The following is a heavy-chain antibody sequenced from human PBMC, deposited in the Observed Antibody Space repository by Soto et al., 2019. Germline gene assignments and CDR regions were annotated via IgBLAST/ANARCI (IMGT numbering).Heavy chain of an antibody. D-gene: IGHD3-16*01. Sequence: SETLSLTCAVSGGSISSGGYSWSWIRQPPGKGLEWIGYIYHSGSTYYNPSLKSRVTISVDRSKNQFSLKLSSVTAADTAVYYCARGGTPIDYWGQGTLVTVSS. CDR1: GGSISSGGYS. CDR3: ARGGTPIDY. V-gene: IGHV4-30-2*01. J-gene: IGHJ4*02. CDR2: IYHSGST.